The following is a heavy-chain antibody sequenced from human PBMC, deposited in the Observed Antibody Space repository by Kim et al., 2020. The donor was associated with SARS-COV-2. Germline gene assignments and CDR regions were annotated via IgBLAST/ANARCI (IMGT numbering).Heavy chain of an antibody. J-gene: IGHJ3*02. CDR1: GFTFSSYW. Sequence: GGSLRLSCAASGFTFSSYWMTWVRRAPGKGLEWVANIKQDGNQKYYVDSVKGRFTISRDNAKNSLYLQMNSLRAEDTAVYYCARDGDLYSSWKGALDIWG. D-gene: IGHD6-19*01. CDR3: ARDGDLYSSWKGALDI. CDR2: IKQDGNQK. V-gene: IGHV3-7*01.